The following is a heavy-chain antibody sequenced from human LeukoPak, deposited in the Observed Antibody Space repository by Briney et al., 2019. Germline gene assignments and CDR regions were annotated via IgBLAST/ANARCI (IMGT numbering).Heavy chain of an antibody. Sequence: GGSLRLSCAASGFTFSSYTMSWVRQAPGKGLEWVSSISSRGSYIYYADSVTGRFTISRDNAKNSLYLQIISLRVEDTAVYYCARGVGGGSDYWGQGTLVTVSS. V-gene: IGHV3-21*01. D-gene: IGHD1-26*01. CDR3: ARGVGGGSDY. CDR1: GFTFSSYT. J-gene: IGHJ4*02. CDR2: ISSRGSYI.